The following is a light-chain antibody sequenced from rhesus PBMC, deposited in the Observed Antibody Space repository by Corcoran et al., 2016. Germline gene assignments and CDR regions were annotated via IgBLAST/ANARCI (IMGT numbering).Light chain of an antibody. Sequence: DIQMTQSPSSVSASVGDRVTITCQASPDISNSLAWYQLRPGTVPKLLLYSASTLQRGVPSIFSGSGSGTDFTLTVSSLQPEDFATYYCHHGYGVPFTFGPGTKLDIK. CDR2: SAS. CDR3: HHGYGVPFT. CDR1: PDISNS. J-gene: IGKJ3*01. V-gene: IGKV1-33*02.